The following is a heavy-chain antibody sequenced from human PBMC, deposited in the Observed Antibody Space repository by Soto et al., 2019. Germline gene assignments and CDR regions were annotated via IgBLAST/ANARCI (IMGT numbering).Heavy chain of an antibody. V-gene: IGHV3-53*04. CDR1: GFTVSSYY. Sequence: GGSLRLSCAASGFTVSSYYMSWVRQAPGKGLEWVSALYTGGSTYYADSVNGRFTISRHNSENTLYLQMNSLRVEDTAVYYCARGDLTDVWGKGTTVTVSS. CDR3: ARGDLTDV. J-gene: IGHJ6*04. CDR2: LYTGGST.